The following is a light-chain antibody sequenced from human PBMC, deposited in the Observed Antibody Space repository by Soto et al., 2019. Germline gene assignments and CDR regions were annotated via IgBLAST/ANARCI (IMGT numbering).Light chain of an antibody. J-gene: IGKJ2*01. CDR3: QQYGSSPQT. V-gene: IGKV3-20*01. CDR2: GAS. CDR1: QTVRNNY. Sequence: VLTQSPGNLSLSPGERATLSCRASQTVRNNYLAWYQQKPGQAPRLLIYGASSRATGIPDRFSGSGSGTDFTLTISRLEPEDFAVYYCQQYGSSPQTFGQGTKVDIK.